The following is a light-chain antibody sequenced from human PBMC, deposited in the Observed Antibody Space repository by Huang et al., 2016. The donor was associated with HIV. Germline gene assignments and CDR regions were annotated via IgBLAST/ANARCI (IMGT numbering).Light chain of an antibody. CDR3: QQYNSWPPLFT. CDR2: GAS. V-gene: IGKV3-15*01. J-gene: IGKJ3*01. Sequence: EVLLTQSPATLSVSPGERATLSCRASQSVSTNLDWYQQKPGQAPRLLIDGASTRATGAPVRFSGSGSGTEFTLTISSLRSEDSAVYYCQQYNSWPPLFTFGPGTKVDIK. CDR1: QSVSTN.